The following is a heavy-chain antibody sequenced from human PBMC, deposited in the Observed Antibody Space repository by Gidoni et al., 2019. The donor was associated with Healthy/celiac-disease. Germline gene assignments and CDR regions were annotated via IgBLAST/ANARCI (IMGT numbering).Heavy chain of an antibody. CDR3: ARHYYGSGSYLGY. J-gene: IGHJ4*02. V-gene: IGHV4-39*01. CDR2: ISYSGST. CDR1: GGSISSSSYY. Sequence: QLQLQESGPGLVKPSETLSLTCTVPGGSISSSSYYWGWIRQPPGKGLEWIGSISYSGSTYYNPSLKSRVTISVDTSTNQFSLKLSSVTAADTAVYYCARHYYGSGSYLGYWGQGTLVTVSS. D-gene: IGHD3-10*01.